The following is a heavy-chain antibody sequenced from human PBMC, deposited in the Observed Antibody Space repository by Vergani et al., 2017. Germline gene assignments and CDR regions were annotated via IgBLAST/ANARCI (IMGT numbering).Heavy chain of an antibody. J-gene: IGHJ4*02. CDR2: IKNTGDST. CDR3: GRGSDNYN. D-gene: IGHD5-24*01. Sequence: HLLESGGGLVQPGGSLRLSCVASGFTFSSHAMSWVRQGHGQGLEWVSSIKNTGDSTHYADSVKGRFTISRDNSKNTLYLQMNSLRVEDTAVYYCGRGSDNYNWGQGTLVTVSS. CDR1: GFTFSSHA. V-gene: IGHV3-23*01.